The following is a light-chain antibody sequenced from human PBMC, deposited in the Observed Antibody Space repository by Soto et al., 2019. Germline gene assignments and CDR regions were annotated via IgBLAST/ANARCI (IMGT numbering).Light chain of an antibody. CDR1: SGHRSHA. CDR3: QTWDTGISVV. J-gene: IGLJ2*01. CDR2: LNSDGSH. V-gene: IGLV4-69*01. Sequence: QSLLTQSPSASASLGDSVKLTCTLSSGHRSHAIAWHQQQSEKGPRYLMKLNSDGSHTKGDGIPNRFSGSSSGAERYLTISSLQSEDEADYYCQTWDTGISVVFGGGTKLTVL.